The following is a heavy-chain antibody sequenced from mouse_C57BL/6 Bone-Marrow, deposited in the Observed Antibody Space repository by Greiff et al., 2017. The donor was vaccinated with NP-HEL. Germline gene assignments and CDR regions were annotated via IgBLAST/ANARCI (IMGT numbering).Heavy chain of an antibody. D-gene: IGHD1-1*01. CDR3: ARGVRYDY. V-gene: IGHV3-6*01. CDR1: GYSITSGYY. J-gene: IGHJ2*01. CDR2: ISYDGSN. Sequence: DVQLQESGPGLVKPSQSLSLTCSVTGYSITSGYYWNWIRQFPGNKLEWMGYISYDGSNNYNPSLKNRISITRDTSKNQFFLKLNSVTTEDTATYYCARGVRYDYWGQGTTLTVSS.